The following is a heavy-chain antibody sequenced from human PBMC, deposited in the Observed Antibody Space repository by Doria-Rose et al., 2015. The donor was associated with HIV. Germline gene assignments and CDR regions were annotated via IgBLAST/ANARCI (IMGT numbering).Heavy chain of an antibody. Sequence: QESGPVLVKPTETLTLTCTVSGVSLSSPGMGVSWIRQPPGKALEWLANIFSDDERAYQTSLNGRLTISRCTSKSQVVLTMTDIDPVDTATYYCARIKSSMWYHKYYFDFWGQGTLVIVSA. D-gene: IGHD6-13*01. J-gene: IGHJ4*02. V-gene: IGHV2-26*01. CDR3: ARIKSSMWYHKYYFDF. CDR2: IFSDDER. CDR1: GVSLSSPGMG.